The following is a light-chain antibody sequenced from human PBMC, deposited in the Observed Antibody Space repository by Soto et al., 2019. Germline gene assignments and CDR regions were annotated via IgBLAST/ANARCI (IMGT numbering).Light chain of an antibody. V-gene: IGKV3D-15*01. J-gene: IGKJ1*01. CDR1: QSAGNF. CDR2: GIS. Sequence: VSPKSIDLRSRRTIQSAGNFLAWYQQKPGQAPRLLIYGISSRATGIPDRFSGSGSGTEFTLTISSLQSEDFAVSFCQQYNNWPPTWTFGRGTKVDIK. CDR3: QQYNNWPPTWT.